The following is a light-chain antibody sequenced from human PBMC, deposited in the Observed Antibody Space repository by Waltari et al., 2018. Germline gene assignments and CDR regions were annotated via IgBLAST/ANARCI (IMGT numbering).Light chain of an antibody. CDR2: EGS. CDR3: CSYAAYSPVL. V-gene: IGLV2-23*01. J-gene: IGLJ2*01. Sequence: QSALTQPASVSGSPGQSITISCTGTSSDVGNYNLVSWYQQHPGKAPQLIICEGSKRPSGVSNRFSGSKFGNTASLTISGLQAEDEADYYRCSYAAYSPVLFGGGTKVTVL. CDR1: SSDVGNYNL.